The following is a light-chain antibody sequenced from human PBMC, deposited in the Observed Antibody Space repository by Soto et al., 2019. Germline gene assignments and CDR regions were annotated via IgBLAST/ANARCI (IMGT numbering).Light chain of an antibody. Sequence: QAVVTQEPSLTVSPGGTVTFTCGSSTGAVTSGHDAYWFQQKPGQAPRTLIFDTSNKHSWTPARFSGSLLGGKAALTLLGAKPEDEAAYYCLLSFSGDNYVFGTGTKLTVL. V-gene: IGLV7-46*02. J-gene: IGLJ1*01. CDR3: LLSFSGDNYV. CDR1: TGAVTSGHD. CDR2: DTS.